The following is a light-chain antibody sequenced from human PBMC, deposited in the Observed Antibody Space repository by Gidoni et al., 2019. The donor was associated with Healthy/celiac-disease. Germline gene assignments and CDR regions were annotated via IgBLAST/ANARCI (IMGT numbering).Light chain of an antibody. CDR2: KAS. CDR1: QSIGDW. Sequence: DIQMTQSPSTLSASIGDRVTVTCRASQSIGDWVAWYQQKPGEAPKLLIYKASRLASGVPSRFSGSGAGTEFTLTINSLQPDDFATYYCHHYSNLWTFGQGSKVDIK. CDR3: HHYSNLWT. V-gene: IGKV1-5*03. J-gene: IGKJ1*01.